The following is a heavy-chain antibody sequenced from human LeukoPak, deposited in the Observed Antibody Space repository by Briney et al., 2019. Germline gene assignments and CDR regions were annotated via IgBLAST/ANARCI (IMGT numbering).Heavy chain of an antibody. V-gene: IGHV4-30-4*08. CDR1: GGSISSGGYY. CDR2: IYYSGCT. J-gene: IGHJ4*02. D-gene: IGHD1-26*01. Sequence: SETLSLTCTVSGGSISSGGYYWSWIRQHPGKGLEWIGYIYYSGCTYSNPSLKSRVTISVDTSKNQFSLKLSSVTAADTAAYYCARVPWGSYPDYWGQGTLVTVSS. CDR3: ARVPWGSYPDY.